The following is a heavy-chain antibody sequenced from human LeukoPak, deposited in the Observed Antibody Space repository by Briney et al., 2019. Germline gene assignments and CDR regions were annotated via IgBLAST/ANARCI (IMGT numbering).Heavy chain of an antibody. CDR3: ARVGWTMVRGAIMNRGFYYYYYYMDV. CDR2: ISYDGSNK. V-gene: IGHV3-30*04. D-gene: IGHD3-10*01. Sequence: GGSLRLSCAASGFTFSSFAMHWVRQAPGKGLEWVALISYDGSNKYYADSVKGRFTISRDNSKNTLYLQMNSLRAEDTAVYYCARVGWTMVRGAIMNRGFYYYYYYMDVWGKGTTVTVSS. J-gene: IGHJ6*03. CDR1: GFTFSSFA.